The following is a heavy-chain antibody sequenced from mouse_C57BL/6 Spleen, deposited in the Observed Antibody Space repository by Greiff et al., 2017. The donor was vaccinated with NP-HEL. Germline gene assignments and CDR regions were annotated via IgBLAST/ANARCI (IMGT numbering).Heavy chain of an antibody. Sequence: EVKLVESGGDLVKPGGSLKLSCAASGFTFSSYGMSWVRQTPDKRLEWVATISSGGSYTYYPDSVKGRFTISRDNAKNTLYLQMSSLKSEDTAMYYCARRGRETGPFDYWGQGTTLTVSS. D-gene: IGHD4-1*01. V-gene: IGHV5-6*02. CDR1: GFTFSSYG. CDR2: ISSGGSYT. CDR3: ARRGRETGPFDY. J-gene: IGHJ2*01.